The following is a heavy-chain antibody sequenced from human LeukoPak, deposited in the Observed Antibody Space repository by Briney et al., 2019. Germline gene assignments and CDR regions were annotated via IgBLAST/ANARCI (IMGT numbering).Heavy chain of an antibody. Sequence: PGGSLRLSCAASGFTFSSYGMHWVRQAPGKGLEWVAFIRYDGSNKYYADSVKGRFTISRDNSKNTLYLQMNSLRAEDTAVYYCAKDHGSSSGEGVWGKGTTVTVSS. CDR1: GFTFSSYG. CDR3: AKDHGSSSGEGV. D-gene: IGHD6-6*01. CDR2: IRYDGSNK. V-gene: IGHV3-30*02. J-gene: IGHJ6*04.